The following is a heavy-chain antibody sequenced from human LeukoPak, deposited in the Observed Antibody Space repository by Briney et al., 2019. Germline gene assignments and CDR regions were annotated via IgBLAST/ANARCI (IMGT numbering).Heavy chain of an antibody. CDR3: ARDRRVRGASNWFDP. CDR2: INPNSGGT. Sequence: ASVKVSCKASGYTFTGYYMHWVRQAPGQGLEWMGWINPNSGGTNYAQKFQGGVTMTRDTSISTAYMELSRLRSDDTAVYYCARDRRVRGASNWFDPWGQGTLVTVSS. J-gene: IGHJ5*02. D-gene: IGHD3-10*01. CDR1: GYTFTGYY. V-gene: IGHV1-2*02.